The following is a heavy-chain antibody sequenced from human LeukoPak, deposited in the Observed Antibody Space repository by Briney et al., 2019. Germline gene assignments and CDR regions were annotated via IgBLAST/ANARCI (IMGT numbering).Heavy chain of an antibody. D-gene: IGHD3-22*01. Sequence: ASVKVSCKASGYTFTSYGISRVRQSPGQGLGWMGWISAYNGNTNYAQKLQGRVTMTTDTSTSTAYMELRSLRSDDTAVYYCARSTEGTSYYDSSGYYTLVYWGQGTLVTVSS. CDR3: ARSTEGTSYYDSSGYYTLVY. J-gene: IGHJ4*02. CDR2: ISAYNGNT. CDR1: GYTFTSYG. V-gene: IGHV1-18*01.